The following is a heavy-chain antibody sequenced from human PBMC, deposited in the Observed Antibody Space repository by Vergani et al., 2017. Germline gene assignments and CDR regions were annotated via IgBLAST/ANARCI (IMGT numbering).Heavy chain of an antibody. CDR2: LTGSGG. D-gene: IGHD2-15*01. V-gene: IGHV3-23*04. Sequence: EVPLVQSGAEVKKPGESLKISCKGSGFTFSSYAMSWVRQAPGKGLEWVSSLTGSGGVYADSVKGRFTVSRDNSKNTLYLQMNSLRAEDTAVYHCAKGPYIVQPYYFDNWGQGTLVTVSS. CDR1: GFTFSSYA. CDR3: AKGPYIVQPYYFDN. J-gene: IGHJ4*02.